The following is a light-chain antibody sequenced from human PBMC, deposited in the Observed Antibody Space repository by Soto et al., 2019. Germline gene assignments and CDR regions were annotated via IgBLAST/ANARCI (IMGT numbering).Light chain of an antibody. V-gene: IGLV1-47*01. Sequence: QSVLTQPPSASGTPGQGVTISCSGSSSNIGSSHVYWYQQLPGTAPKLLIYRNNQRPSGVPDRFSGSKSGTSASLAISGLRSEDEADFYCAAWNDSLSGVVFGGGTKVTVL. CDR2: RNN. CDR3: AAWNDSLSGVV. CDR1: SSNIGSSH. J-gene: IGLJ2*01.